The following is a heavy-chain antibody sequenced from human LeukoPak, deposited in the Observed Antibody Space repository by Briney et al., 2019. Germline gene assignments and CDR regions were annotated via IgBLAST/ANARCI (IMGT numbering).Heavy chain of an antibody. CDR2: ISGGTT. CDR1: GFTISTYG. V-gene: IGHV3-23*01. Sequence: TGGSLRLSCAASGFTISTYGMSWVRQAPGKGLEWVSSISGGTTYYADSVKGRFTISRGNSKSTVSLQMNSLRAEDTAVYYCAKSVYHSGNYWGQGTLVTVSS. D-gene: IGHD3-10*01. CDR3: AKSVYHSGNY. J-gene: IGHJ4*02.